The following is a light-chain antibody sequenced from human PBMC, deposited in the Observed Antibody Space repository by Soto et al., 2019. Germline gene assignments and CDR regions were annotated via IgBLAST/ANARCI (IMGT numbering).Light chain of an antibody. V-gene: IGKV3-20*01. CDR1: QSVTNNQ. CDR3: QQYGSSPLT. CDR2: DAS. Sequence: EIVLTQSSGTLSFSPGEGATLSCRASQSVTNNQLAWFRQKPGQAPRLLIYDASSRATGIPDRFSGSGSGTDFTLTISTLEPGDFAVYYCQQYGSSPLTFGGGTKVDI. J-gene: IGKJ4*01.